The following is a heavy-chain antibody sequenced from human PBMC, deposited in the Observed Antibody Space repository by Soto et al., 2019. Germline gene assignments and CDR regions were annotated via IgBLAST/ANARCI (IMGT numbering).Heavy chain of an antibody. V-gene: IGHV3-33*01. CDR1: GFTFSGYG. Sequence: QVQLVESGGGVVQPRRSLRLSCAASGFTFSGYGMHWVRQAPGKGLEWVAVIWYDGSNKYYADSVKDRFTISRDNSKNTLYLQMNSLRADDTAVYYCARDLTGDNNGLRDWGQGTLVTVSS. CDR3: ARDLTGDNNGLRD. CDR2: IWYDGSNK. J-gene: IGHJ4*02. D-gene: IGHD3-22*01.